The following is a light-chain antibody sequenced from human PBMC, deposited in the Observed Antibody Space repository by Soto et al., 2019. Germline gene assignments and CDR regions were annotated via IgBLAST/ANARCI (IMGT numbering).Light chain of an antibody. CDR3: QSFDSSLNVV. V-gene: IGLV1-40*01. J-gene: IGLJ2*01. Sequence: QSLLTQPPSVSGAPGQRVTMSCTGSSSNIGAGHDVQWYQQLPGSAPKLLIYNNFIRASGVPDRFSGSNSGTSASLAITGLQAEDEADYYCQSFDSSLNVVFGGGTKLT. CDR1: SSNIGAGHD. CDR2: NNF.